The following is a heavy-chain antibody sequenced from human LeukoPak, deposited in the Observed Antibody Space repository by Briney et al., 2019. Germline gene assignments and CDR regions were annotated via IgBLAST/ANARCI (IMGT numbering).Heavy chain of an antibody. CDR2: ISYDGSNK. D-gene: IGHD4-17*01. J-gene: IGHJ3*02. Sequence: VGSLRLSCAASGFTFSSYGMHGGRQAPGKGLEWVAVISYDGSNKYYADSVKGRFTISRDNSKNTLYLQMNSLRAEDTVVYYCAKVSGDYVGALDIWGQGTMVTVSS. CDR1: GFTFSSYG. V-gene: IGHV3-30*18. CDR3: AKVSGDYVGALDI.